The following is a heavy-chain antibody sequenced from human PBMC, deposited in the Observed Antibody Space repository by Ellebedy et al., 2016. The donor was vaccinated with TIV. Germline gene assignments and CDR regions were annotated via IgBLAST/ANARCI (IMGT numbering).Heavy chain of an antibody. CDR3: VRARPYCGGDCFSFGN. CDR1: RFTFSSYA. V-gene: IGHV3-23*01. CDR2: ISGSGGSI. Sequence: GESLKISXAASRFTFSSYAMNWVRQAPGKGLEWVSLISGSGGSIHYADSVKGRFTISRDNAKNTMYLQMHSLRAEDTAVYYCVRARPYCGGDCFSFGNWGQGSLVTVSS. D-gene: IGHD2-21*02. J-gene: IGHJ4*02.